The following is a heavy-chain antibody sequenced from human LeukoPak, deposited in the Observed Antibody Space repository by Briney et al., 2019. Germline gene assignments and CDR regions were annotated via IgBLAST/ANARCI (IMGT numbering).Heavy chain of an antibody. CDR3: ARTVAGGRYWYFDL. D-gene: IGHD6-19*01. V-gene: IGHV1-18*01. Sequence: GASVKASCKASGYTFTNYGLTWVRQAPGQGLEWMGWISVYNDKANYAQKFQGRVTMTADTSTRTAYLELRSLRSDDTAVYYCARTVAGGRYWYFDLWGRGTLVTVSS. CDR2: ISVYNDKA. CDR1: GYTFTNYG. J-gene: IGHJ2*01.